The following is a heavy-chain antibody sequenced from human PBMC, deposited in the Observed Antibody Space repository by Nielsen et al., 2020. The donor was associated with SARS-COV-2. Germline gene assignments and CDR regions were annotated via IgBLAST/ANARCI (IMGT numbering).Heavy chain of an antibody. CDR2: ISAYNGNT. D-gene: IGHD6-13*01. V-gene: IGHV1-18*01. CDR1: GYTFTSYG. J-gene: IGHJ3*02. CDR3: ARISVSSWLKTGAFDI. Sequence: ASVKVSCKASGYTFTSYGISWVRQAPGQGLEWMGWISAYNGNTNYAQKLQDRVTMTTDTSTSTAYMELRSLRSDDTAVYYCARISVSSWLKTGAFDIWGQGTMVTVSS.